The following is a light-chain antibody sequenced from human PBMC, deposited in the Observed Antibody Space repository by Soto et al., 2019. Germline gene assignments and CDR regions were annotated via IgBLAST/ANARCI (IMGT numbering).Light chain of an antibody. CDR1: SSDFGGYKY. Sequence: QSLLTQPRSVSGSPGQSVSISCAGTSSDFGGYKYVSWYQQHPGKAPKLMIFDVSERPSGVPDRFSGSKSGNTASLTISGLRAEDEADYFCCSYVGGWVFGGGTKVTVL. CDR2: DVS. V-gene: IGLV2-11*01. J-gene: IGLJ3*02. CDR3: CSYVGGWV.